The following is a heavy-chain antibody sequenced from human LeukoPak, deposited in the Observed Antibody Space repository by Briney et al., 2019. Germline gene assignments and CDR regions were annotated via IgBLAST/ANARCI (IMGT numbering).Heavy chain of an antibody. D-gene: IGHD3-3*01. V-gene: IGHV4-34*01. CDR1: GGSFSGYY. CDR2: INHSGST. CDR3: ARVLTDFWSGYYTAGIDY. J-gene: IGHJ4*02. Sequence: SETLSLTCAVYGGSFSGYYWSWIRQPPGKGLEWIGEINHSGSTNYNPSLKSRVTISVDTSKNQFSLKLSSVTAADTAVYYCARVLTDFWSGYYTAGIDYWGQGTLVTVSS.